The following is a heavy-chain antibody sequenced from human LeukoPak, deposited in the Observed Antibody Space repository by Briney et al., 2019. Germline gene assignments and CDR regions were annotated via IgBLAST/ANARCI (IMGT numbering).Heavy chain of an antibody. J-gene: IGHJ4*02. CDR2: ISYDGSNK. D-gene: IGHD5-12*01. CDR1: GFTFSSYA. CDR3: ARAKDSGYDLFDY. Sequence: GRSLRLSCAASGFTFSSYAMHWVRQAPGKGLEWVAVISYDGSNKYYADSVKGRFTISRDNPKNTLYLQMNSLRAEDTAVYYCARAKDSGYDLFDYWGQGTLVTVSS. V-gene: IGHV3-30*01.